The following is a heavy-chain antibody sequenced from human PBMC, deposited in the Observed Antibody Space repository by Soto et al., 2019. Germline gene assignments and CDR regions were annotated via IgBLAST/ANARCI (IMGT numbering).Heavy chain of an antibody. J-gene: IGHJ6*02. V-gene: IGHV4-34*01. D-gene: IGHD3-22*01. CDR3: ARVTRDYYDSSGYYRRYYYYGMDV. CDR1: GGSFSGYY. CDR2: INHSGST. Sequence: PSETLSLTCAVYGGSFSGYYWSWIRQPPGKGLEWIGEINHSGSTNYNPSLKSRVTISVDTSKNQFSLKLSSVTAADTAVYYCARVTRDYYDSSGYYRRYYYYGMDVWGQGTTVTVS.